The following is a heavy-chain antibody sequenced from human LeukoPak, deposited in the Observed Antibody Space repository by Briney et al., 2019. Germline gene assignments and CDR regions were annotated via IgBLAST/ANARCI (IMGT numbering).Heavy chain of an antibody. J-gene: IGHJ4*02. V-gene: IGHV4-34*01. Sequence: SETLSLTCAVYGGSFSGYYWSWIRQPPGKGLEWIGEINHSGSTYYNPSLKSRVTISVDTSKNQFSLKLSSVTAADTAVYYCARHLGYSYGYVIDYWGQGTLVTVSS. CDR3: ARHLGYSYGYVIDY. D-gene: IGHD5-18*01. CDR1: GGSFSGYY. CDR2: INHSGST.